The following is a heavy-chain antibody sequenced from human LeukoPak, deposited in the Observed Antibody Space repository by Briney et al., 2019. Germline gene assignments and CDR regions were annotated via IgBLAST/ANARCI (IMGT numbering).Heavy chain of an antibody. J-gene: IGHJ4*02. D-gene: IGHD2-8*01. CDR3: AKDGTNGGSYFDY. Sequence: PGGSLRLSCASSGFTFSSYAMSWVRQAPGKGLEWVSVISGSGGSTYYADPVKGRFTISRDNSKNTLYLQMNSLRAEDTAVYYCAKDGTNGGSYFDYWGQGTLVTVSS. V-gene: IGHV3-23*01. CDR2: ISGSGGST. CDR1: GFTFSSYA.